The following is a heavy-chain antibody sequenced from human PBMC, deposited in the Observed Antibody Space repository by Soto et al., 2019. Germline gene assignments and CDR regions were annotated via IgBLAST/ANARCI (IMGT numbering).Heavy chain of an antibody. J-gene: IGHJ6*02. CDR2: ISAYNGNT. D-gene: IGHD3-3*01. CDR3: ARATIFGVVIRDYYYYGMDV. V-gene: IGHV1-18*01. CDR1: GYTFTSYG. Sequence: QVQLVQSGAEVKKPGASVKVSCKASGYTFTSYGISWVRQAPGQGLEWMGWISAYNGNTNYAQKLQGRVTMTTDTSVSTAYMELRSLRSDDTAVYYCARATIFGVVIRDYYYYGMDVWGQGTTVTVSS.